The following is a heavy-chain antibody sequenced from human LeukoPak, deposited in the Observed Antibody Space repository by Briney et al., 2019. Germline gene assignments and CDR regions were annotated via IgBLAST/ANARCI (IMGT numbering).Heavy chain of an antibody. CDR2: IKQDGSEK. CDR1: GFTFSSYW. CDR3: ARDNSSWDYYFDY. D-gene: IGHD6-13*01. J-gene: IGHJ4*02. V-gene: IGHV3-7*01. Sequence: GGSLRLSCAASGFTFSSYWMSWVRQAPGKGLEWVANIKQDGSEKYYVDSVKGRFTISRDNAKNSLYLQMNSLRAEDTAVYYCARDNSSWDYYFDYWGQGTLVTVSS.